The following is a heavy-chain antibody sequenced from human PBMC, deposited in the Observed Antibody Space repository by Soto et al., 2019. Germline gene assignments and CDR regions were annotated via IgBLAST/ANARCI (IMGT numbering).Heavy chain of an antibody. CDR3: ARDRDQGLSLDY. CDR1: GFTFSSYA. V-gene: IGHV3-30-3*01. J-gene: IGHJ4*02. CDR2: ISYDGSNK. Sequence: QVQLVESGGGVVQPGRSLRLSCAASGFTFSSYAMHWVRQAPGKGLEWVAVISYDGSNKYYADSVKGRFTISRDNSKNTLYLQMNSLRAEDTAVYYCARDRDQGLSLDYWGQGTLVTVSS.